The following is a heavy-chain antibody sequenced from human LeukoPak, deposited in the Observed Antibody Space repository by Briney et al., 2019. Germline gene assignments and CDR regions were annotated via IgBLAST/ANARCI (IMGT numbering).Heavy chain of an antibody. CDR2: ISGSGGST. Sequence: GGSLRLSCAASGFTFSSYGMSWVRQAPGKGLEWVSAISGSGGSTYYADSVKGRFTISRDNSKNTLYLQMNSLRSDDTAVYYCARDREPLGFDYWGQGTLVTVSS. CDR1: GFTFSSYG. J-gene: IGHJ4*02. V-gene: IGHV3-23*01. D-gene: IGHD1-26*01. CDR3: ARDREPLGFDY.